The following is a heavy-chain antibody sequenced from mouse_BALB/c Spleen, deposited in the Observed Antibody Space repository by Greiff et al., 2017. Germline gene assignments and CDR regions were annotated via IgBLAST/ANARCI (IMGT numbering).Heavy chain of an antibody. CDR2: ISSGGSYT. Sequence: EVNLVESGGGLVKPGGSLKLSCAASGFTFSSYAMSWVRQTPEKRLEWVATISSGGSYTYYPDSVKGRFTISRDNAKNTLYLQMSSLRSEDTAMYYCAREGTTVADYWGQGTTLTVSS. D-gene: IGHD1-1*01. V-gene: IGHV5-9-3*01. CDR3: AREGTTVADY. CDR1: GFTFSSYA. J-gene: IGHJ2*01.